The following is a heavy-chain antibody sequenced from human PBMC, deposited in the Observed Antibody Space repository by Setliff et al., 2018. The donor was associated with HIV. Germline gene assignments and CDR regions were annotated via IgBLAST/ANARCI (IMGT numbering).Heavy chain of an antibody. CDR2: AFHSGAT. J-gene: IGHJ4*02. CDR3: ARGSLYSSSSCFDY. D-gene: IGHD6-13*01. Sequence: SSETLSLTCTVSGGSISSGIYYWIWIRQPAGKGLEWIGSAFHSGATNYNPSLKSRVTISVDTSKNQFSLKLSSVTAADTAVYYCARGSLYSSSSCFDYWGQGTLVTVSS. V-gene: IGHV4-61*10. CDR1: GGSISSGIYY.